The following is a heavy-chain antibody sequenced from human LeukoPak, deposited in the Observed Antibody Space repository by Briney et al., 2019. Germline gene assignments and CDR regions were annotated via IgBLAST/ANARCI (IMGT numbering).Heavy chain of an antibody. V-gene: IGHV3-9*01. CDR3: AKDRRRTMIVVVD. CDR1: GFTFDDYA. CDR2: ISWNSGSI. Sequence: GGSLRLSCAASGFTFDDYAMPWVGQPPGKGLGWVSGISWNSGSIGYADSVKGRFTISRDNAKSSLYLQMNSLRAEDTALYYCAKDRRRTMIVVVDWGQGTLVTVSS. D-gene: IGHD3-22*01. J-gene: IGHJ4*02.